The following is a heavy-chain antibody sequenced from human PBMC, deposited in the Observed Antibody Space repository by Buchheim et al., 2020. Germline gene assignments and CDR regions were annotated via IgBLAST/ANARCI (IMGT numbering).Heavy chain of an antibody. CDR3: AREQGYYDSSGYEGYYGMDV. Sequence: EVQLVESGGGLVQPGGSLRLSCAASGFTFSSYWMHWVRQAPGKGLVWVSRINSDGSSTRYADSVKGRFTISRDNAKNTLYLQMNSLRAKDTAVYYCAREQGYYDSSGYEGYYGMDVWGQGTT. D-gene: IGHD3-22*01. CDR2: INSDGSST. V-gene: IGHV3-74*01. J-gene: IGHJ6*02. CDR1: GFTFSSYW.